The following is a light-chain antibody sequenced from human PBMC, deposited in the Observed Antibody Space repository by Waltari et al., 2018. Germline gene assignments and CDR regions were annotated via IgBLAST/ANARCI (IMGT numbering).Light chain of an antibody. V-gene: IGLV2-8*01. J-gene: IGLJ3*02. Sequence: QSALTQPPSASGSPGQSVTISCTGTSRDVGGYNYVSWYQQHPGKAPELIIYEVYKRPSGVPDRFSGSKSGNTASLTVSGLQAEDEADYYCSSYAGRNTLVFGGGTKLTVL. CDR1: SRDVGGYNY. CDR2: EVY. CDR3: SSYAGRNTLV.